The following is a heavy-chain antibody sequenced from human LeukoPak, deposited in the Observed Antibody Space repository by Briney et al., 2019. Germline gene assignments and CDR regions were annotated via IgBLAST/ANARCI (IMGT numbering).Heavy chain of an antibody. CDR1: GFSLTTTGVG. D-gene: IGHD1-14*01. CDR3: AHTTTKTDGSDI. J-gene: IGHJ3*02. V-gene: IGHV2-5*02. CDR2: IYWDDDK. Sequence: SGPTLVNPTQTLTLTCTFSGFSLTTTGVGVGWIRQPPGKALEWLALIYWDDDKRYSPSLRSRLTITKDTSNNQVVLTVTNMDPVDTATYYCAHTTTKTDGSDIWGQGTMVTVSS.